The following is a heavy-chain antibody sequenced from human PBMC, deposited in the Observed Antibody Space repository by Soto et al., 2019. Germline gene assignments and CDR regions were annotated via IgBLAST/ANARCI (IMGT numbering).Heavy chain of an antibody. CDR1: GFTFSSYC. V-gene: IGHV3-74*01. D-gene: IGHD5-18*01. CDR3: ARGDCDRVDGNGYQGRH. CDR2: IKTDGSGT. Sequence: EVQLVESGGGLVQPGASLTLSCAAAGFTFSSYCMHWVRQAPGKGLVWVSRIKTDGSGTYYADAVQGRFTISRDNAKNTLCLQMNALRVEDTAVYFCARGDCDRVDGNGYQGRHCGQGTLVTVSS. J-gene: IGHJ4*02.